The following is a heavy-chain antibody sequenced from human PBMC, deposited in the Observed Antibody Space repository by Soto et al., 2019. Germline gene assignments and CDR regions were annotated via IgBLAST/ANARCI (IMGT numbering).Heavy chain of an antibody. Sequence: QVQLVESGGGVVQPGRSLRLSCAASGFTFSSYGMHWVRQAPGKGLEWVAVIWYDGSNKYYADSVKGRFTISRDNSKNTLYLQMNSLRAEDTAVYYCARDFAGKGGYGMDVWGQGTTVTVSS. V-gene: IGHV3-33*01. D-gene: IGHD3-16*01. J-gene: IGHJ6*02. CDR1: GFTFSSYG. CDR3: ARDFAGKGGYGMDV. CDR2: IWYDGSNK.